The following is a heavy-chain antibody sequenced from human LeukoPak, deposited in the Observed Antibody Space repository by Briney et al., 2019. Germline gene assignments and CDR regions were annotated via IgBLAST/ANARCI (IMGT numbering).Heavy chain of an antibody. D-gene: IGHD3-22*01. J-gene: IGHJ5*02. CDR3: AREESDYYDSSGYPGGFGFDP. V-gene: IGHV4-59*02. CDR2: LQYSGST. CDR1: IGSVTSYY. Sequence: SETLSLTCTVSIGSVTSYYWNWIRQAPGKGLECIGSLQYSGSTYYNPSLKSRVTISVDTSKNQFSLKLSSVTAADTAVYYCAREESDYYDSSGYPGGFGFDPWGQGTLVTVSS.